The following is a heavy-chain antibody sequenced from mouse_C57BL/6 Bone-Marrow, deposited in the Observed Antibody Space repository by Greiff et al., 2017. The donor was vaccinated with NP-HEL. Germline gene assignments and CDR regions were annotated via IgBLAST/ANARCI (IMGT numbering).Heavy chain of an antibody. D-gene: IGHD2-3*01. CDR1: GYSITSGYY. V-gene: IGHV3-6*01. CDR3: ARRLLLYAMDY. CDR2: ISYDGSN. J-gene: IGHJ4*01. Sequence: EVQLQESGPGLVKPSQSLSLTCSVTGYSITSGYYWNWIRQFPGNKLEWMGYISYDGSNNYNPSLKNRISITRDTSKNQFFLKLNSVTTEDTATYYCARRLLLYAMDYWGQGTSVTVSS.